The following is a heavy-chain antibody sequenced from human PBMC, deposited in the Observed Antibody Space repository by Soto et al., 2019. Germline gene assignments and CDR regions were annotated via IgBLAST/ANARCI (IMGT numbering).Heavy chain of an antibody. V-gene: IGHV1-58*01. CDR3: AADRNWNYAGY. Sequence: SVKVSCKASGFTFTSSAVQWVPQARGQRLEWIGWIVVGSGNTNYAQKFQERVTITRDMSTSTAYMELSSLRSEDTAVYYCAADRNWNYAGYWGQGTLVTVSS. CDR1: GFTFTSSA. J-gene: IGHJ4*02. CDR2: IVVGSGNT. D-gene: IGHD1-7*01.